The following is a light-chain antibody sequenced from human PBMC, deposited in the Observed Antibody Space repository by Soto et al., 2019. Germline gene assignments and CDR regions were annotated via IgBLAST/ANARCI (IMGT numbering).Light chain of an antibody. CDR1: SSDVGGYNY. Sequence: QSALTQPASVSGSPGQSITISCTGTSSDVGGYNYVSWFQQHPGKAPKLMIYEVSNRPPGVSNRFSGSRSGNTAPLTISGLKSEEEAEYYCNSYTNHSTFVFGTGTKVTVL. CDR2: EVS. CDR3: NSYTNHSTFV. J-gene: IGLJ1*01. V-gene: IGLV2-14*01.